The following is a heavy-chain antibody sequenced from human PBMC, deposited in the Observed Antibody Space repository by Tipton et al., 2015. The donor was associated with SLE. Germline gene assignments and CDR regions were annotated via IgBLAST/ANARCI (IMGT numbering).Heavy chain of an antibody. CDR2: IYSVGNT. CDR3: ARSLTRDGYYGLDV. V-gene: IGHV3-53*05. J-gene: IGHJ6*02. CDR1: GFTVGSHY. Sequence: SLRLSCAASGFTVGSHYMSWVRQAPGKGLEWVSVIYSVGNTYYGNSVKGRFTISRDNSENTVYLQLNNLRPGDTAQYFCARSLTRDGYYGLDVWGQGTTVTVSS. D-gene: IGHD5-24*01.